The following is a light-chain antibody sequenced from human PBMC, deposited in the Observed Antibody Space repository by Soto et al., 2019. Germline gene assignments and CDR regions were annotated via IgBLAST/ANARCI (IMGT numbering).Light chain of an antibody. V-gene: IGLV2-14*01. J-gene: IGLJ3*02. CDR3: AAWDDSLNGPV. Sequence: QSVLTQPASVSGSPGQSITISCTGTSSDVGAYNYVSWYQQHPDKAPKVMIYEVTNRPSGVSNRFSGSKSGNTASLTISGLPSEDEADYYCAAWDDSLNGPVFGGGTKLTVL. CDR2: EVT. CDR1: SSDVGAYNY.